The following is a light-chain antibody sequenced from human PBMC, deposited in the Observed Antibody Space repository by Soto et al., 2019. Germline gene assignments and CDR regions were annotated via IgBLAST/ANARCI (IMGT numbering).Light chain of an antibody. CDR2: GAS. V-gene: IGKV3-15*01. CDR1: QSISGT. Sequence: EIVMTQPPATLSVSPGGRATLSCRASQSISGTLAWYQQKPGQXHRXXIYGASTRATSFPARFSGSGSGTDCTLTISSLQSEDCAVYYCQQYNNWPRTFGQGTKVDIK. CDR3: QQYNNWPRT. J-gene: IGKJ1*01.